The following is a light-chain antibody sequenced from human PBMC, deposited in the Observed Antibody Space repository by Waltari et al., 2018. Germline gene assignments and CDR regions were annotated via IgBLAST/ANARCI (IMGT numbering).Light chain of an antibody. J-gene: IGLJ1*01. CDR1: STDLASYNL. CDR3: CSYTGSSTSYG. CDR2: EAT. Sequence: QSALSQPASVSGSPGQSLTITCTGASTDLASYNLVSWYQPHPTRAPKLIIYEATKRPSGISHRFSGAKSGATASLRSSGLQADDEADYYCCSYTGSSTSYGCGGGTKVTVL. V-gene: IGLV2-23*01.